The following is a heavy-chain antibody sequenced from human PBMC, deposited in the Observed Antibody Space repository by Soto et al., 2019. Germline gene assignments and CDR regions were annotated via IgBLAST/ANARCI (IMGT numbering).Heavy chain of an antibody. V-gene: IGHV2-5*02. J-gene: IGHJ2*01. Sequence: QITLKESGPTLVKPTQTLTLTCTFSGFSLRTSGVGVGWIRQPPGKALEWLALIYWDDDKRYSPSLKSRLTITKHTSKIQVVLTMTNMDPVDTATYYCAHRLRFSVLAFHKYWYFDLWGRGTLVTVSS. CDR1: GFSLRTSGVG. CDR3: AHRLRFSVLAFHKYWYFDL. CDR2: IYWDDDK. D-gene: IGHD3-16*01.